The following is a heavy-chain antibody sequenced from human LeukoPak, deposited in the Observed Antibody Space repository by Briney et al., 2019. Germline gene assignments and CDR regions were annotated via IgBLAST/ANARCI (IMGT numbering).Heavy chain of an antibody. CDR2: INGDGSTR. V-gene: IGHV3-48*03. CDR3: ARVGRLGELSFPLADY. D-gene: IGHD3-16*02. Sequence: GGSLRLSCAAFGFTFSSFEMNWVRQAPGKGLEWLSYINGDGSTRYYADSVKGRSTVSRDNAKNSLYLQMNSLRVGDTAVYYCARVGRLGELSFPLADYWGQGTLVTVSS. J-gene: IGHJ4*02. CDR1: GFTFSSFE.